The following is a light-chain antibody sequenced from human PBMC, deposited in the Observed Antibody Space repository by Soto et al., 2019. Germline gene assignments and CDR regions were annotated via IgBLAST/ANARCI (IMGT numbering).Light chain of an antibody. CDR2: DGS. V-gene: IGKV3-11*01. J-gene: IGKJ4*01. CDR1: QSISSY. CDR3: QHRSNWPPRLT. Sequence: ESVLTQSPATLSLSPGERATLSCRANQSISSYLAWYQQKPGQAPRLLIYDGSTRAAGVPARFSGSGSGTDFTLNISSLEPEDFAVYYCQHRSNWPPRLTFGGGTKVEF.